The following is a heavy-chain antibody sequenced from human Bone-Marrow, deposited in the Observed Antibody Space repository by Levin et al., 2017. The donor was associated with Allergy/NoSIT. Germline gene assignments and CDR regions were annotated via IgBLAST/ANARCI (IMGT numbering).Heavy chain of an antibody. Sequence: PGGSLRLSCAVSGFTFSDHYMDWVRQAPGRGLEWIARSRNKANRHTTEYAASVKGRFTISRDDSQNSLNLQMNSLKTEDTAVYYCVRGFHGFDNWGQGTLVTVSS. J-gene: IGHJ4*02. CDR2: SRNKANRHTT. D-gene: IGHD2-21*01. CDR1: GFTFSDHY. V-gene: IGHV3-72*01. CDR3: VRGFHGFDN.